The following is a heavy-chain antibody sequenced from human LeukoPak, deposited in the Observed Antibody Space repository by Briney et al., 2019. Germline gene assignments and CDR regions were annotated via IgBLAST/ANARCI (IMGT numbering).Heavy chain of an antibody. CDR3: AKAREWLVNSYYFDY. V-gene: IGHV3-23*01. J-gene: IGHJ4*02. Sequence: PGGSLRLSCPASGLTFSRYGMNWVRQAPGKGLEWVSTVSGSGGTTYYADSVRGRFTISRDNSKNTLYLQMNSLRDEDTAVYYCAKAREWLVNSYYFDYWGQGTLVTVSS. D-gene: IGHD6-19*01. CDR2: VSGSGGTT. CDR1: GLTFSRYG.